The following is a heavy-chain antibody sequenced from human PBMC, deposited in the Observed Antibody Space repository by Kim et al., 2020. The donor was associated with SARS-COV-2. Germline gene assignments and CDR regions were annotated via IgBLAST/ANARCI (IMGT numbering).Heavy chain of an antibody. CDR3: ARDYESRYCSGGSCYRYYFDY. CDR2: INTNTGNP. CDR1: GYTFTSYA. V-gene: IGHV7-4-1*02. J-gene: IGHJ4*02. Sequence: ASVKVSCKASGYTFTSYAMNWVRQAPGQGLEWMGWINTNTGNPTYAQGFTGRFVFSLDTSVSTAYLQISSLKAEDTAVYYCARDYESRYCSGGSCYRYYFDYWGQGTLVTVSS. D-gene: IGHD2-15*01.